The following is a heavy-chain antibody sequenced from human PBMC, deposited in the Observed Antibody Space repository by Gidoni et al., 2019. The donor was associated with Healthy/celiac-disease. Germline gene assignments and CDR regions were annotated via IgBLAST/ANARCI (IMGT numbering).Heavy chain of an antibody. D-gene: IGHD1-26*01. J-gene: IGHJ4*02. CDR2: IFSNDEK. CDR1: GFSLSNARMG. Sequence: QVTLKESGHVLVKPTATLTLTCTVSGFSLSNARMGVSWIRQPPGKALEWLAHIFSNDEKSYSTSLKSRLTISKDTSKSQVVLTMTNMDPVDTATYYCARMDWELRGFDYWGQGTLVTVSS. V-gene: IGHV2-26*01. CDR3: ARMDWELRGFDY.